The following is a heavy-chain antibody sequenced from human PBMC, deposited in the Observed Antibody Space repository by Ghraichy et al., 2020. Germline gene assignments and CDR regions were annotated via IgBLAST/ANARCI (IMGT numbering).Heavy chain of an antibody. CDR2: INPNNGGT. V-gene: IGHV1-2*02. CDR1: GYTFTGDY. CDR3: ASWGGYGSWRYFDY. Sequence: ASVKVSCKASGYTFTGDYMHWVRQAPGQGLEWMGWINPNNGGTNYAQKFQGRVTMTRDTSISTAYMELSRLTYDDTAVYYCASWGGYGSWRYFDYWGQGTPVTVAS. D-gene: IGHD3-16*01. J-gene: IGHJ4*02.